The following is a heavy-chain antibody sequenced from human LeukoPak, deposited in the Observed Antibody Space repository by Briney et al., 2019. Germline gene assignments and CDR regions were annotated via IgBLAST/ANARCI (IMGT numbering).Heavy chain of an antibody. Sequence: ASVKVSCKASGYTFTSYAMHWVRQAPGQRLEWMGWINAGNGNTKYSQKFQGRVTITRDTSASTAYMELSSLRSEDTAAYYCARDFVVVPAAPMDYWGQGTLVTVSS. CDR1: GYTFTSYA. CDR2: INAGNGNT. V-gene: IGHV1-3*01. CDR3: ARDFVVVPAAPMDY. J-gene: IGHJ4*02. D-gene: IGHD2-2*01.